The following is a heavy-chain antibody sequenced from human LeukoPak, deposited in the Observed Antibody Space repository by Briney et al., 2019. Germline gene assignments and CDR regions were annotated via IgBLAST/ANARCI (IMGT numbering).Heavy chain of an antibody. V-gene: IGHV4-31*03. CDR2: IYYSGST. J-gene: IGHJ5*02. Sequence: SETLSLTCTVSGGSISSGGYHWSWIRQHPGKGLEWIGYIYYSGSTYYNPSLKSRVTISVDTSKNQFSLKLSSVTAADTAVYYCARGLTGYFDWTHNWFDPWGQGTLVTVSS. CDR3: ARGLTGYFDWTHNWFDP. CDR1: GGSISSGGYH. D-gene: IGHD3-9*01.